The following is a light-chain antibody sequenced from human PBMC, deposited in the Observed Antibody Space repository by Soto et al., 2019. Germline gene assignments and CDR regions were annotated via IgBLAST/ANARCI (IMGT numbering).Light chain of an antibody. CDR3: QQYNSYST. J-gene: IGKJ1*01. CDR2: DAS. CDR1: QSISTW. V-gene: IGKV1-5*01. Sequence: DIKMTQSPSTLSASVGERVTIXCRASQSISTWLAWYQQKPGKAPKLLIYDASSLESGVPSRFSGSGSGTEFTLTISSLQPEDFASYYCQQYNSYSTFGQGTKVDIK.